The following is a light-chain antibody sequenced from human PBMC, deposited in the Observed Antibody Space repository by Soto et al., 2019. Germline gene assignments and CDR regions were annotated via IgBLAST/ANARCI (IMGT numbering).Light chain of an antibody. CDR1: QPIITS. V-gene: IGKV1-39*01. Sequence: DIQMTQSPSSLSTSVGARVTVTCRASQPIITSLNWYQHKPGKAPKLLIDAASSLQAGVSSRFSGSGSGTDFSLTISSLQPEDFATYYGQQSFSAPYTFGQGTKL. J-gene: IGKJ2*01. CDR3: QQSFSAPYT. CDR2: AAS.